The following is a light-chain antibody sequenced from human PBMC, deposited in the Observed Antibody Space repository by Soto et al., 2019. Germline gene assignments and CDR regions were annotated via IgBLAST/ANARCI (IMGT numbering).Light chain of an antibody. V-gene: IGLV2-8*01. J-gene: IGLJ2*01. CDR2: EVS. CDR1: SSDVGGYNY. Sequence: QSVLTQPPSASGSAGQSVTISCTGTSSDVGGYNYVSWYQQHPGKAPKLMIYEVSKRPSGVPDRFSGSKSGNTASLTVSGLQAEDEADYYCSSYAGSNNLLFGGGTKVTVL. CDR3: SSYAGSNNLL.